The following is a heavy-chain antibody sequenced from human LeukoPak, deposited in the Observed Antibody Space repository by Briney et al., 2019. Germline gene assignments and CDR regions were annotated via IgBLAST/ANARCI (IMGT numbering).Heavy chain of an antibody. CDR1: GFTFSSCG. CDR2: IRYDGSNK. D-gene: IGHD5-24*01. J-gene: IGHJ6*03. Sequence: GGSLRLSCAASGFTFSSCGMHWVRQAPGKGLEWVAFIRYDGSNKYYADSVKGRFTISRDNSKNTLYLQMNSLRAEDTAVYYCARSTEMYYYYYMDVWGKGTTVTVSS. V-gene: IGHV3-30*02. CDR3: ARSTEMYYYYYMDV.